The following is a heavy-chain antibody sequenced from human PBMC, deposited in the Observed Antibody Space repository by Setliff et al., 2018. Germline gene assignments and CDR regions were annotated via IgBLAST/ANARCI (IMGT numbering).Heavy chain of an antibody. CDR2: IKQDGSES. CDR3: ATGPWDSENAFDI. J-gene: IGHJ3*02. D-gene: IGHD1-26*01. Sequence: PGGSLRLSCAVSGFTFSNYWMTWVRQAPGKGLEWVANIKQDGSESYYVDSVKGRFTISRDNSKNTVYLQMNSLRAEDRAVYYCATGPWDSENAFDIWGQGTMVTVSS. V-gene: IGHV3-7*01. CDR1: GFTFSNYW.